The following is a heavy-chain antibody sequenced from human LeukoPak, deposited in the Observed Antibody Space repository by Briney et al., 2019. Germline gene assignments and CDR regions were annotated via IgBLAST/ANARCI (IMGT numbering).Heavy chain of an antibody. D-gene: IGHD4-23*01. CDR1: GFTFSGYW. V-gene: IGHV3-74*01. CDR3: ARDMGPYGGSPGAS. J-gene: IGHJ5*02. CDR2: VAAGGTGP. Sequence: GGSLRLSCAASGFTFSGYWMHWVRQAPGKGLVWVSRVAAGGTGPSYADSVKGRFTISRDNAKNTLYLQMNSLSAEDTAVYFCARDMGPYGGSPGASWGQGTLVTVSS.